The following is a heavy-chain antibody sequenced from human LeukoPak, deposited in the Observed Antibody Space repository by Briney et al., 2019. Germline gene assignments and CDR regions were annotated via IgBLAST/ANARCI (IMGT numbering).Heavy chain of an antibody. Sequence: SEPLSLTCTVSGGSISSSSYSWGWIRQPPGEGLERIGSIYYSGRTYYNPSLQSRVTLSLDTSKNPFSLKLGSVTAADTAVYYCASPYYYGMDVWGQGTTVTVSS. CDR3: ASPYYYGMDV. J-gene: IGHJ6*02. CDR1: GGSISSSSYS. CDR2: IYYSGRT. V-gene: IGHV4-39*01.